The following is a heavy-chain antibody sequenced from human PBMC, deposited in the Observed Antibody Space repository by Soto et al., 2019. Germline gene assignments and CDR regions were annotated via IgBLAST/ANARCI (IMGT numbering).Heavy chain of an antibody. V-gene: IGHV4-34*01. D-gene: IGHD6-6*01. J-gene: IGHJ4*02. CDR2: INHSGST. CDR1: GGSFSSYY. Sequence: SETLSLTCAVYGGSFSSYYWSWIRQPPEKGLEWIGEINHSGSTNYNPSLKSRVTISVDTSKNQFSLNLSSVTAADTAVYYCARKYSGSPGDYWGQGTLVTVSS. CDR3: ARKYSGSPGDY.